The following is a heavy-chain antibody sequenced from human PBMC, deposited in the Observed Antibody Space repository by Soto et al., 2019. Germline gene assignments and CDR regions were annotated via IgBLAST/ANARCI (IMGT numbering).Heavy chain of an antibody. V-gene: IGHV4-4*02. Sequence: QVQLQESGPGLVKPSETLSLTCAVYGGSISSNKWWSWVRQPPGKGLEWIGEIYHSGSTNYNPSLKRRVTISLDKSKNQFSLMLTSVTAADSAVYYCARDDHIVVVPTSLGAMDVWGQGTTVTVSS. CDR2: IYHSGST. CDR3: ARDDHIVVVPTSLGAMDV. J-gene: IGHJ6*02. D-gene: IGHD2-2*01. CDR1: GGSISSNKW.